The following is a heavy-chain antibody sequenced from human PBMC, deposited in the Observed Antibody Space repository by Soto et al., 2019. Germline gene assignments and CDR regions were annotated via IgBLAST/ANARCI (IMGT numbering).Heavy chain of an antibody. V-gene: IGHV3-23*01. CDR2: ISASGGST. CDR1: GFIFTSHA. D-gene: IGHD6-6*01. Sequence: GSLRLSCTASGFIFTSHAMSWVRQAPGKGLEWVSAISASGGSTYYADSVKGRFTISRDNSKNTLSLQMNSLRAEDTAVYYCGKVLFSSRTYNAIDVWGQGTTVTVSS. CDR3: GKVLFSSRTYNAIDV. J-gene: IGHJ6*02.